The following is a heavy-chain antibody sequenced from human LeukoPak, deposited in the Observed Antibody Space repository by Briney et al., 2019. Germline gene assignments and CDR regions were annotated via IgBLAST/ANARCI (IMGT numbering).Heavy chain of an antibody. CDR3: ARDPVPSPPYSFTPRLDY. Sequence: ASVKVSCKSSGGTFSSYAISWVRQAPGQGLEWMGGINSIFGTANYAQKFQGRVTITTDESTSTAYMELSSLRSEDAAVYYCARDPVPSPPYSFTPRLDYWGQGTLVTVSS. J-gene: IGHJ4*02. D-gene: IGHD2-15*01. CDR1: GGTFSSYA. CDR2: INSIFGTA. V-gene: IGHV1-69*05.